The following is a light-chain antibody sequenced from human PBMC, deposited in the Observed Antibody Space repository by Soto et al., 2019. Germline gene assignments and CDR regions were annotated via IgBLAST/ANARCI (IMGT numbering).Light chain of an antibody. CDR3: AAWDDSLNGLV. V-gene: IGLV1-36*01. Sequence: QPPSVSEAPRQRVTISCSGSSSNIGNNAVNWYQQLPGKAPKLLIYYDDLLPSGVSDRFSGSKSGTSASLAISGLQSEDEADYYCAAWDDSLNGLVFGTGTKVTVL. CDR1: SSNIGNNA. J-gene: IGLJ1*01. CDR2: YDD.